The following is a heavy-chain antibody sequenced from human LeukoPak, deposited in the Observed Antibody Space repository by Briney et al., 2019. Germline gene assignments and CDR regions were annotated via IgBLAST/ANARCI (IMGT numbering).Heavy chain of an antibody. D-gene: IGHD4-17*01. V-gene: IGHV3-23*01. J-gene: IGHJ1*01. CDR2: ISANAAST. CDR3: ARDDYGDYKYFQH. CDR1: GFPFSSSA. Sequence: GGSLRLSCAASGFPFSSSAMTWVRQAPGKGLECVSAISANAASTYYADSVRGRFTIPRDNSKNTLYLQMNSLRAEDTAVYYCARDDYGDYKYFQHWGQGTLVTVSS.